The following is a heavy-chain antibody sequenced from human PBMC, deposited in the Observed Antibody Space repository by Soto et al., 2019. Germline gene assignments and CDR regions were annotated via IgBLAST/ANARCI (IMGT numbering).Heavy chain of an antibody. V-gene: IGHV3-7*04. Sequence: EVHLVESGGALVQPGGSLRLSCVASGCTFSSHWMTWVRQAPGKGLEWVANIKEDGSDIYYADSVKGRFSISRDNAKKSLYLQMNSLRAEDTAVYYCGRDSGTFHIDYWGQGTLVTVSS. D-gene: IGHD1-26*01. CDR3: GRDSGTFHIDY. CDR2: IKEDGSDI. J-gene: IGHJ4*02. CDR1: GCTFSSHW.